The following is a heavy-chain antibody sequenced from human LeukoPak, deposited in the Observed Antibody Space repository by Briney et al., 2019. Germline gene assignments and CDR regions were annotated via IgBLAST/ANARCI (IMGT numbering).Heavy chain of an antibody. J-gene: IGHJ4*02. CDR2: IYYSGST. Sequence: SETLSLTCTVSGGSISNYYWNWIRQPPGKGLEWIGYIYYSGSTKYNPSLKSRVTISVDTSKNQFSLKLSSLSAADTAVYYCARDISDYGSGGYYFGYWGQGTLVTVSS. D-gene: IGHD3-10*01. V-gene: IGHV4-59*01. CDR1: GGSISNYY. CDR3: ARDISDYGSGGYYFGY.